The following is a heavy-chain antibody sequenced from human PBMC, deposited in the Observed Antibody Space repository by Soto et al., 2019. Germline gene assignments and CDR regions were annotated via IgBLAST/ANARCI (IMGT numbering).Heavy chain of an antibody. D-gene: IGHD5-12*01. J-gene: IGHJ6*02. CDR1: GYTFTSYA. Sequence: QVQLGQSGAEVKKPGASVKVSCKASGYTFTSYAMHWVRQAPGQRLEWMGWINAGNGNTKYSQKFQGRVTITRDTSASTDYMELSSLRSEDTAVYYCARDGGGYSSLSYGMDVWGQGTTVTVSS. CDR2: INAGNGNT. CDR3: ARDGGGYSSLSYGMDV. V-gene: IGHV1-3*01.